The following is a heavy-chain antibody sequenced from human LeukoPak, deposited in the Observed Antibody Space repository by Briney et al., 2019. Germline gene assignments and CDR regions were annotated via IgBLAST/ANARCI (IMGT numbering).Heavy chain of an antibody. V-gene: IGHV4-34*01. Sequence: SETLSLTCAVYGGSFSGYYWSWIRQPPGKGLEWIGEINHSGSTNYNPSLKSRVTISVDTSKNQFSLKLSSVTAADTAVYYCARGMVRKGRFGYWGQGTLVTVSS. J-gene: IGHJ4*02. CDR3: ARGMVRKGRFGY. CDR2: INHSGST. CDR1: GGSFSGYY. D-gene: IGHD3-10*01.